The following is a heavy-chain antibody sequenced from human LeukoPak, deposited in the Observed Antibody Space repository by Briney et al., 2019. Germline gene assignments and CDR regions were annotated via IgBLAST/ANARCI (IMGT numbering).Heavy chain of an antibody. CDR3: ARDFSSGRYNSKSDAFDI. Sequence: GGSLRLSCAASGFTFRSYSMNWVRQAPGKGLDWVSSITSSSTYISYADSMKGRFTISRDNAKNSLFLQMNSLRDEDTAMYYCARDFSSGRYNSKSDAFDIWGHGTMVTVSS. V-gene: IGHV3-21*01. D-gene: IGHD5-24*01. J-gene: IGHJ3*02. CDR2: ITSSSTYI. CDR1: GFTFRSYS.